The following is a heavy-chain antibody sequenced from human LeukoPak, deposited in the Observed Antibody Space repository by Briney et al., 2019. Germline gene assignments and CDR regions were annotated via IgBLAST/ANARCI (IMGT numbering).Heavy chain of an antibody. V-gene: IGHV3-21*01. J-gene: IGHJ4*02. D-gene: IGHD3-22*01. CDR3: ARVDNYYDSSGYLSSYAYHFDY. Sequence: GGSLRLSCAASGFTFSSYSMNWVRQAPGKGLEWVSSISSSSSYIYYADSVKGRFTISRDNAKNSLYLQMNSPRAEDTAVYYCARVDNYYDSSGYLSSYAYHFDYWGQGTLVTVSS. CDR1: GFTFSSYS. CDR2: ISSSSSYI.